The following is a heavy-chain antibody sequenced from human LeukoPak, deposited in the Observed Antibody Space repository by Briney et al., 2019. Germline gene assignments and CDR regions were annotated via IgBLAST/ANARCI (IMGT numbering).Heavy chain of an antibody. J-gene: IGHJ4*02. V-gene: IGHV3-23*01. D-gene: IGHD4/OR15-4a*01. CDR2: LSGSGSST. CDR1: GFIFNKHA. Sequence: PGGSLRLSCVASGFIFNKHAMSWVRQAPGKGLEWVSGLSGSGSSTDYADSVKGRFTVSRDNSKNTLFLQMNSLRAEDTATYYCAKERDYGPADYWGQGTLVTVSS. CDR3: AKERDYGPADY.